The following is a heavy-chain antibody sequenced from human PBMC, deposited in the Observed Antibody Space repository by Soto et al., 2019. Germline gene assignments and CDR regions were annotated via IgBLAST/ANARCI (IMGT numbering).Heavy chain of an antibody. D-gene: IGHD6-13*01. CDR2: IYNSGSN. J-gene: IGHJ4*02. CDR3: ARGPSWDKVDY. CDR1: GGSISSDYYY. Sequence: QVQLQESGPGLVEPAQTLSLTCTVSGGSISSDYYYWSWIRQPPGKGLEWIGHIYNSGSNYSNPSLESRVTRSVDTSTSQFSLKLSSVTAADTAVYYCARGPSWDKVDYWGQGTLVTVSS. V-gene: IGHV4-30-4*01.